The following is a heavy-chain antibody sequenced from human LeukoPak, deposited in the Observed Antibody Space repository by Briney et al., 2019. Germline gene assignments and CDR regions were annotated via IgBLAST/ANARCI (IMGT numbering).Heavy chain of an antibody. CDR1: GFTFSSYE. CDR3: ARDGDYGDYPDY. Sequence: GGSLRLSCAASGFTFSSYEMIWVRQAPGKGLEWVSYISSSGSTIYYADSVKGRFTISRDNAKNSLYLQMNSLRAEDTAVYYCARDGDYGDYPDYWGQGTLVTVSS. J-gene: IGHJ4*02. CDR2: ISSSGSTI. V-gene: IGHV3-48*03. D-gene: IGHD4-17*01.